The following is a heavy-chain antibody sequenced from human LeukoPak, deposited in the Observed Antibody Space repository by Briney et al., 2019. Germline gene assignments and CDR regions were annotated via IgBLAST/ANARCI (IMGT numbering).Heavy chain of an antibody. CDR2: IYYSGST. J-gene: IGHJ4*02. CDR3: ARLPYYYGSGGSYYFDY. V-gene: IGHV4-39*01. Sequence: SETLSLTCTVSGGSLSSSSYYWGWIRQPPGKGLEWIGSIYYSGSTYYNPSLKSRVTISVDTSKNQFSLKPSSVTAADTAVYYCARLPYYYGSGGSYYFDYWGQGTLVTVSS. CDR1: GGSLSSSSYY. D-gene: IGHD3-10*01.